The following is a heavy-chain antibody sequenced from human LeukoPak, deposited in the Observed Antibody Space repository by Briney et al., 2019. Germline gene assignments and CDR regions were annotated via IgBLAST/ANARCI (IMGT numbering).Heavy chain of an antibody. D-gene: IGHD2-2*01. CDR1: GGSISSGDYY. CDR3: ARVCSSTSCYREAFDI. J-gene: IGHJ3*02. Sequence: SETLSLTCTVSGGSISSGDYYWSWIRQPPGKGLEWIGYIYYSGSTYYNPSLKSRVTISVDTSKNQFSLKLSSVTAADTAVYYCARVCSSTSCYREAFDIWGQGTMVTVSS. V-gene: IGHV4-30-4*08. CDR2: IYYSGST.